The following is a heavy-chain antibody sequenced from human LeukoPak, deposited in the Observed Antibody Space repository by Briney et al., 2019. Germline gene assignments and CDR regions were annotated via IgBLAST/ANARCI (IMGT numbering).Heavy chain of an antibody. CDR2: INPNSGGT. D-gene: IGHD5-12*01. CDR3: ARDSIGMVATHAYYFDY. V-gene: IGHV1-2*02. CDR1: GYTFTGYY. J-gene: IGHJ4*02. Sequence: ASVKVSCKASGYTFTGYYMHWVRQAPGQGLEWMGWINPNSGGTNYAQKFQGRVTMTRDTSISTAYMELSRLRSDDTAVYYCARDSIGMVATHAYYFDYWGQGTLATVSS.